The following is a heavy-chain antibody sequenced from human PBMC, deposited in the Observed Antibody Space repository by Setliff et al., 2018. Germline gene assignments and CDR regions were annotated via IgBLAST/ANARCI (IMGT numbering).Heavy chain of an antibody. V-gene: IGHV4-39*07. Sequence: SETLSLTCTVSGGSISTNNYFWGWIRQPPGGGLEWIGLPYYTGATYYNQSLKSRVTISVDTPNNQFSLKLSSVTAADTAVFYCARGYAARVGFGNWFDPWGQGTLVTVSS. CDR3: ARGYAARVGFGNWFDP. J-gene: IGHJ5*02. CDR1: GGSISTNNYF. CDR2: PYYTGAT. D-gene: IGHD6-6*01.